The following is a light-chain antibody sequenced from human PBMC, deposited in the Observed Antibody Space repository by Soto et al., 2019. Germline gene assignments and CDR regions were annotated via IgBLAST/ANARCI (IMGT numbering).Light chain of an antibody. J-gene: IGKJ1*01. CDR3: QLSFDPPRT. CDR1: QSVSGW. Sequence: DIQVTKSPAPLSASVGDTVTVTCRASQSVSGWLAWYQQKPGKAPELLIYAASTLQSGVPSRFSGRGSGTDFTHTISSLQREDFATYYCQLSFDPPRTVGQGTKVDIK. V-gene: IGKV1-39*01. CDR2: AAS.